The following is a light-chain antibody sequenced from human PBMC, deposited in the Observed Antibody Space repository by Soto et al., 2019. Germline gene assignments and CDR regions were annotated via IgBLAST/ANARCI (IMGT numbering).Light chain of an antibody. CDR2: AAS. CDR3: LQDYNYPRT. V-gene: IGKV1-6*01. J-gene: IGKJ1*01. Sequence: IQVTQSPPTLSASVGDTVTITCRASQGIRNDLGWYQQKPGKAPNLLIYAASSLQSGVPSRFSGSGSGTDFTLTISSLQPEDFATYYCLQDYNYPRTFGQGTKVDIK. CDR1: QGIRND.